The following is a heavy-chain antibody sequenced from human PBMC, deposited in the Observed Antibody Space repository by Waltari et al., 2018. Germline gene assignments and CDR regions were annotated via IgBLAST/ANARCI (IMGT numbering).Heavy chain of an antibody. Sequence: EVQLVESGGGVVRPGGSLRLSCAASGFTFDDYGMSWVRQAPGKGLEWVAGINWNGGSTGYADSVKGRFTISRDNAKNSLYLQMNSLRAEDTALYYCARDLPHGKAARPKDDAWGQGTLVTVSS. CDR2: INWNGGST. V-gene: IGHV3-20*04. D-gene: IGHD6-6*01. CDR1: GFTFDDYG. J-gene: IGHJ5*02. CDR3: ARDLPHGKAARPKDDA.